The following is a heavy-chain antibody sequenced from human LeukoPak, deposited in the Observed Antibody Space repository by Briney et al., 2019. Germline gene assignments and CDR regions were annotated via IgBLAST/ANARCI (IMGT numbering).Heavy chain of an antibody. Sequence: RTGGSLRLSCAASGFTFDDYALSWVRQAPGKGLEWVSPINWNAGSTSYADSVRGRFTISRDNARNSLYLQMNTLRADDTAFYYCVRVSTGYYFDSWGQGTLVTVSS. CDR3: VRVSTGYYFDS. CDR1: GFTFDDYA. J-gene: IGHJ4*02. V-gene: IGHV3-20*04. D-gene: IGHD6-19*01. CDR2: INWNAGST.